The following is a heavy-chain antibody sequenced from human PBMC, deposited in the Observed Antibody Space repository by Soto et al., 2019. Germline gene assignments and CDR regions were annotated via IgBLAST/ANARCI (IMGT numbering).Heavy chain of an antibody. V-gene: IGHV3-30-3*01. J-gene: IGHJ6*02. D-gene: IGHD1-1*01. CDR1: GFTFDTYG. Sequence: WGSLRLSGVASGFTFDTYGIHWVRQAPGKGLQWVALISYEGSNTYYADSVRCRFTISRDNSKNTLYLQMNTLRPEDTALYYCARVTPGNNLYYFSGLDFWGQGTSVTVSS. CDR3: ARVTPGNNLYYFSGLDF. CDR2: ISYEGSNT.